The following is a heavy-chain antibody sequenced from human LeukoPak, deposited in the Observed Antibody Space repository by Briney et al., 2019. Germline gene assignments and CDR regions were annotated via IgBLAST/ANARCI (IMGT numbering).Heavy chain of an antibody. CDR3: ARDSATQFDSSGYWNWFDP. J-gene: IGHJ5*02. CDR2: ISSSSSYI. D-gene: IGHD3-22*01. Sequence: GGSLRLSCAASGFTFSSYSMNWVRQAPGKGLEWVSSISSSSSYIYYADSVKGRFTISRDNSKNTLYLQMNSLRAEDTAVYYCARDSATQFDSSGYWNWFDPWGQGTLVTVSS. V-gene: IGHV3-21*01. CDR1: GFTFSSYS.